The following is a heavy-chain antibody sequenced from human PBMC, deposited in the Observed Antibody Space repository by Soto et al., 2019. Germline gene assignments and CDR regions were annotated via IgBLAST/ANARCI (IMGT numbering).Heavy chain of an antibody. V-gene: IGHV3-23*01. CDR2: ISGTGGTT. J-gene: IGHJ6*02. Sequence: EVQLLESGGGLVQPGGSLRLSCAASGFTFSSYAMSWVRQAPGKGLEWVSDISGTGGTTYYADSVKGRFTISGDNSKHTLSLQMNSLRADDTALYYCAKGDYYYGMDVWGQGTTVTVSS. CDR3: AKGDYYYGMDV. CDR1: GFTFSSYA.